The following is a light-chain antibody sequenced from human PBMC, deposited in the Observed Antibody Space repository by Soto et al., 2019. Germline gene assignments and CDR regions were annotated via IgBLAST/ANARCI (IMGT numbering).Light chain of an antibody. J-gene: IGKJ1*01. Sequence: EIVMTQSPATLSVSPGERATLSCRASQSVSSNLAWYQQKPGQAPRLLIYGASTRATGIPARFSGSRSGTEFTLTINSLQSEDFALYYCQQYNNRRGAFGQGTKVEIK. CDR1: QSVSSN. CDR2: GAS. V-gene: IGKV3-15*01. CDR3: QQYNNRRGA.